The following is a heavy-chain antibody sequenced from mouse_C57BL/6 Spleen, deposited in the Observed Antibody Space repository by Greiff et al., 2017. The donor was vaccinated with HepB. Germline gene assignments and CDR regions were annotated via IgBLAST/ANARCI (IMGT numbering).Heavy chain of an antibody. V-gene: IGHV5-16*01. D-gene: IGHD2-2*01. Sequence: EVMLVESEGGLVQPGSSMKLSCTASGFTFSDYYMAWVRQVPEKGLEWVANINYDGSSTYYLDSLKSRFIISRDNAKNILYLQMSSLKSEDTATYYCARVWLRRGYFDVWGTGTTVTVSS. CDR1: GFTFSDYY. J-gene: IGHJ1*03. CDR2: INYDGSST. CDR3: ARVWLRRGYFDV.